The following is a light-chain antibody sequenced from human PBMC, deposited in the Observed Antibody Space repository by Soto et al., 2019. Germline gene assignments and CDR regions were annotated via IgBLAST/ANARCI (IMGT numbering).Light chain of an antibody. CDR3: SSYTSSSTEV. CDR1: SSDVGGYNY. CDR2: DVN. V-gene: IGLV2-14*03. J-gene: IGLJ1*01. Sequence: QSVLTQAASLSVSPGQSITISCTGTSSDVGGYNYVSWYQHHPGKAPKLLIYDVNSRPSGVSDRFSVSKSGNTASLTISGLQAEDEADYYCSSYTSSSTEVFGTGTKVTVL.